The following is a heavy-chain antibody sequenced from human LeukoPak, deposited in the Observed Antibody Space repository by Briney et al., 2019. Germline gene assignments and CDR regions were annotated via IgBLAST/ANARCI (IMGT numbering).Heavy chain of an antibody. CDR2: IYYSGST. D-gene: IGHD2-15*01. V-gene: IGHV4-31*03. CDR3: ARGTRYCSGGSCYSRDFDY. J-gene: IGHJ4*02. CDR1: GGSISSGVYY. Sequence: PSETLSLTCTVSGGSISSGVYYWSWIRQHPGKGLEWIGYIYYSGSTYYNPSLKSRVTISVDTSKNQFSLKLSSVTAADTAVYYCARGTRYCSGGSCYSRDFDYWGQGTLVTVSS.